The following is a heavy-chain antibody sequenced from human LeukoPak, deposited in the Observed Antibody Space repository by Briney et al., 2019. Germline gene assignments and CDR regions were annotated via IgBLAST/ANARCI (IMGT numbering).Heavy chain of an antibody. D-gene: IGHD6-19*01. Sequence: SETLSLTCTVSGGSISSYYWSWIRQPPGKGLEWIGYIYYSGSTNYNPSLKSRVTMSVDTSKNQLSLKLSSVTAADTAIYFCARVSGWNPLQAAHLDSWGQGTLVTVSS. CDR3: ARVSGWNPLQAAHLDS. J-gene: IGHJ4*02. V-gene: IGHV4-59*12. CDR2: IYYSGST. CDR1: GGSISSYY.